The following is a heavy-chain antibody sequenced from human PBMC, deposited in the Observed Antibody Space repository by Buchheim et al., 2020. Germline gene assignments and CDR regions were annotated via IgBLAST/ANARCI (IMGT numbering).Heavy chain of an antibody. CDR1: GFTFSSYE. CDR3: ARVDIEHYYYYYMDV. J-gene: IGHJ6*03. Sequence: EVQLVESGGGLVQPGGSLRLSCAASGFTFSSYEMNWVRQAPGKGLEWVSYISSSGSTIYYADSVKGRFTISRDNAKNSLYLQMNSLRAEDTAVYYCARVDIEHYYYYYMDVWGKGTT. V-gene: IGHV3-48*03. D-gene: IGHD2-2*03. CDR2: ISSSGSTI.